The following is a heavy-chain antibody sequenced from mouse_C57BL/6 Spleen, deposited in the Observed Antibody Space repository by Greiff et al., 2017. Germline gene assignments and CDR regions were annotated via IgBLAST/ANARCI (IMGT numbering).Heavy chain of an antibody. CDR1: GYSFTDYN. J-gene: IGHJ4*01. D-gene: IGHD3-2*02. V-gene: IGHV1-39*01. CDR3: ARSVDSSGYDAIDY. Sequence: VQLKESGPELVKPGASVKISCKASGYSFTDYNMNWVKQSSGKSLEWIGVINPNYGTTSYNQKFKGKATLTVDQSSSTAYMQLNSLTSEDSAVYYCARSVDSSGYDAIDYWGQGPSVTVSS. CDR2: INPNYGTT.